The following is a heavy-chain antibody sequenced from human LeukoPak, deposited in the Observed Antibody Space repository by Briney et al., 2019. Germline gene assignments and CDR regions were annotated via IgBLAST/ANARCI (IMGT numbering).Heavy chain of an antibody. CDR1: GFPLTTYW. CDR3: ARDLWPAAGPFDY. Sequence: GGSLRLSCAATGFPLTTYWMSWVRQAPGKGLEWVANIKQDGSEKYYVDSVKGRFTISRDNAKNSLYLQMNSLRAEDTAVYYCARDLWPAAGPFDYWGQGTLVTVSS. J-gene: IGHJ4*02. D-gene: IGHD6-13*01. V-gene: IGHV3-7*03. CDR2: IKQDGSEK.